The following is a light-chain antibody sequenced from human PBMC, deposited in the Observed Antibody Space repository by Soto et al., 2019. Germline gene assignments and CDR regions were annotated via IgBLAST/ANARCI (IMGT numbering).Light chain of an antibody. CDR1: EGISSY. CDR2: AAS. CDR3: QQYYNYPWT. Sequence: AIRMTQSPSSFSASTGDRVTITCRATEGISSYLAWYQQKPGEAPKLLIYAASTLQSGVPSRFSGSGSGTDFTLTISCLQSEDFATYYCQQYYNYPWTFGQGTKVEIK. J-gene: IGKJ1*01. V-gene: IGKV1-8*01.